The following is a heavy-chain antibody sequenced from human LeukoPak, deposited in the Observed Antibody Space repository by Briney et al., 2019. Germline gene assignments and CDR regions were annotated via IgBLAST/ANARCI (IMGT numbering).Heavy chain of an antibody. CDR2: IKQDGSEK. V-gene: IGHV3-7*01. Sequence: GGSLRLSCAASGFTFSNYWMSWVRQAPGKGLEWVATIKQDGSEKYYVDSVKGRFTISRDNAKNSLYLQMNSLRAEDTAVYYCASLLTTVTFDYWGQGTLVTVSS. D-gene: IGHD4-17*01. CDR3: ASLLTTVTFDY. CDR1: GFTFSNYW. J-gene: IGHJ4*02.